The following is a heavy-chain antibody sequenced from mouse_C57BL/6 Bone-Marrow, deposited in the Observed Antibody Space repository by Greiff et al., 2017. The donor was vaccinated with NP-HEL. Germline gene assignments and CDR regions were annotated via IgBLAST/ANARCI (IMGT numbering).Heavy chain of an antibody. Sequence: EVKLVESGGDLVKPGASLKLSCAASGFTFSSYGMSWVRQTPDQRLEWVATISSGGSYTYYPDSLKGRFTMSRDNATNTLYLQMSSLKSEDTAMYYCARHDNYYAIDYWGQGTSVTVSS. CDR3: ARHDNYYAIDY. CDR2: ISSGGSYT. CDR1: GFTFSSYG. V-gene: IGHV5-6*01. D-gene: IGHD1-3*01. J-gene: IGHJ4*01.